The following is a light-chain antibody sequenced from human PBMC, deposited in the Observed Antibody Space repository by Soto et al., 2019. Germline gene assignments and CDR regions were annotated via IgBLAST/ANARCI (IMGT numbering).Light chain of an antibody. V-gene: IGLV1-40*01. CDR3: QPYDRSLGGWV. CDR1: SSNIGAGYD. J-gene: IGLJ3*02. CDR2: GNS. Sequence: QSVLTQPPSVSGAPGQRVTISCTGSSSNIGAGYDVHWYQQLPGTAPKLLIYGNSNRPSGVPDRFSGSKSGTSASLAITGLRGEDGANYYGQPYDRSLGGWVFGGGTRLTVL.